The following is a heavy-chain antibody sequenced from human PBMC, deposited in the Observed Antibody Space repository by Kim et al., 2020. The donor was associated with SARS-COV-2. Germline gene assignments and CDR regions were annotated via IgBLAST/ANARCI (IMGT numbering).Heavy chain of an antibody. V-gene: IGHV3-7*01. Sequence: KDYVDSVKGPFTIARDNAKNSLYLQMNSLRAEDTAVYYCASVESSGWYFLYWGQGTLVTVSS. D-gene: IGHD6-13*01. CDR2: K. CDR3: ASVESSGWYFLY. J-gene: IGHJ4*02.